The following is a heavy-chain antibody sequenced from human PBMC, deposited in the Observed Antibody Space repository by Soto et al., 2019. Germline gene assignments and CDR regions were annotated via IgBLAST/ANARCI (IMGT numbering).Heavy chain of an antibody. CDR3: ARSAVVVTAIYFGY. J-gene: IGHJ4*02. V-gene: IGHV3-30-3*01. Sequence: QVQLVESGGGVVQPGRSLRLSCAASGFTFSSYAMHWVRQAPGKGLEWVAVISYDGSNKYYADSVKGRFTISRDNSKNTLYLQMNSLRAEDTAVYYCARSAVVVTAIYFGYWGQGTLVTVSS. CDR2: ISYDGSNK. CDR1: GFTFSSYA. D-gene: IGHD2-21*02.